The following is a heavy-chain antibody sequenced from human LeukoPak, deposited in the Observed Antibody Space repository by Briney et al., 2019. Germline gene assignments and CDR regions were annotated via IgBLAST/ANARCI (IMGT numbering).Heavy chain of an antibody. V-gene: IGHV3-23*01. CDR2: ISGSGGST. CDR1: GFTLSSYA. CDR3: AKDLWTNAVCSNDFDY. D-gene: IGHD2-8*01. Sequence: PGGSLRLSCAASGFTLSSYAMSWVRQAPGKGLEWVSSISGSGGSTYYADSVKGRFTISRDNSKNTLYLQMNSLRAEDTAVYYCAKDLWTNAVCSNDFDYWGQGTLVTVSS. J-gene: IGHJ4*02.